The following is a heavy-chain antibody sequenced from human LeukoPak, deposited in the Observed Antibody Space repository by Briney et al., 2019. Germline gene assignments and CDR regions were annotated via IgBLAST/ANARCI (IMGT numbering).Heavy chain of an antibody. CDR2: IIPIFGTA. V-gene: IGHV1-69*05. CDR3: ASCDYYDSSGYCCLDY. J-gene: IGHJ4*02. D-gene: IGHD3-22*01. Sequence: SVKVSCKASGGTFSSYAISWVRQAPGQGLEWMGGIIPIFGTANYAQKFQGRVTITTDESTSTAYMELSSLRSEDTAVYYCASCDYYDSSGYCCLDYWGQGTLVTVSS. CDR1: GGTFSSYA.